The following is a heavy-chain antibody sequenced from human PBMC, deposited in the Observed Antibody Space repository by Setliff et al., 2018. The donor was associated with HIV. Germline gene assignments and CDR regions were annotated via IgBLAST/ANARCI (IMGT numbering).Heavy chain of an antibody. CDR2: LNPTSGNT. CDR3: ARGYSYFSGGSYLDY. V-gene: IGHV1-8*01. Sequence: ASVKVSCKASGYTFTSLDINWVRQATGQGPEWMGWLNPTSGNTGSAQRFQGRVTMTRNTSISIAYMELSSLRSEDTAVYYCARGYSYFSGGSYLDYWGQGTLVTVSS. D-gene: IGHD2-15*01. CDR1: GYTFTSLD. J-gene: IGHJ4*02.